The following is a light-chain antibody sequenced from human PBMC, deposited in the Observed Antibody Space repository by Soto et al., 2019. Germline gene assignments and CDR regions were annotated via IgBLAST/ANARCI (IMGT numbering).Light chain of an antibody. CDR2: GAS. Sequence: DIQVTQSPSSLSASVGDSVTITCRASQGVDSDLSWYQQRPGKAPKLLIYGASNLHSGVPSRFSGRGSGTLFTLTISSLQPEDVATYYCQQSYSTLVLTFGGGTKVDIK. CDR3: QQSYSTLVLT. V-gene: IGKV1-39*01. CDR1: QGVDSD. J-gene: IGKJ4*01.